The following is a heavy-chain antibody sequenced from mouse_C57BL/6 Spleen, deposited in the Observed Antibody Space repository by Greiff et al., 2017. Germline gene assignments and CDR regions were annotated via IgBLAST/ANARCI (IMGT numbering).Heavy chain of an antibody. Sequence: QVQLQQPGAELVRPGSSVKLSCKASGYTFTSYWMDWVKQRPGQGLEWIGNIYPSDSETHYNQKFKDKATLTVDKSSSTAYMQLSSLTSEDSAVYYCARDPNGSSYHYARDYWGQGTSVTVSS. J-gene: IGHJ4*01. CDR2: IYPSDSET. V-gene: IGHV1-61*01. CDR3: ARDPNGSSYHYARDY. D-gene: IGHD1-1*01. CDR1: GYTFTSYW.